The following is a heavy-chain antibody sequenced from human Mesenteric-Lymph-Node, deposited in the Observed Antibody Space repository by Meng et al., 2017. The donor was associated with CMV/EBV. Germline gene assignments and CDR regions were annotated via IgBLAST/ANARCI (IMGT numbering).Heavy chain of an antibody. J-gene: IGHJ4*02. D-gene: IGHD3-3*01. CDR2: IRYDGRIQ. CDR1: GFSFSNFG. Sequence: GESLKISCAASGFSFSNFGMHWVRQAPGKGLEWVAFIRYDGRIQQYADSVKGRFTISRDNSKNTLYLQMSSLRAEDTAVYYCARDVTASGVVINRPIFRWGQGTLVTVSS. CDR3: ARDVTASGVVINRPIFR. V-gene: IGHV3-30*02.